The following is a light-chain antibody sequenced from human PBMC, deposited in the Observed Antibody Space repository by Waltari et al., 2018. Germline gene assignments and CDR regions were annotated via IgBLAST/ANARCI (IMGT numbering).Light chain of an antibody. CDR2: DDL. CDR1: NLARKS. V-gene: IGLV3-21*02. CDR3: QVWDGITDHWV. Sequence: SYVLTQPPSVSVAPGETATVTCGGDNLARKSVHWFHSKPGQAPVLVLYDDLDRPSGIPERFSGSNSGNTATLTISRVEGGDEADYYCQVWDGITDHWVFGGGTKLSVL. J-gene: IGLJ3*02.